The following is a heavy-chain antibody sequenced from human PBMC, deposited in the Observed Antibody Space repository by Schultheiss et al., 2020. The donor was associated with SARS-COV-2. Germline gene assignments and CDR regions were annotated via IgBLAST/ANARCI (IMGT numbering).Heavy chain of an antibody. J-gene: IGHJ6*02. D-gene: IGHD3-10*01. V-gene: IGHV4-59*12. CDR3: ARFVSSAVGDYYYYGMDV. Sequence: SQTLSLTCTVSGGSISSYYWSWIRQPPGKGLEWIGYIYYSGSTNYNPSLKSRVTISVDTSKNQFSLKLSSVTAADTAVYYCARFVSSAVGDYYYYGMDVWGQGTTVTVSS. CDR2: IYYSGST. CDR1: GGSISSYY.